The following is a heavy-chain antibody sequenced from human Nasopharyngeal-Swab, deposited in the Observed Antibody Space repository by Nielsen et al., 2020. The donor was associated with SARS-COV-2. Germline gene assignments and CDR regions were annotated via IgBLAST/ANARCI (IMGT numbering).Heavy chain of an antibody. V-gene: IGHV3-7*05. Sequence: GGSLRLSCVASGFIFTDYPMSWVRQAPGKGLEWVANIKKDGSEKYYADAVKGRFTISRDNAKNSLYLQMNSLRAEDTAVYYCATHAGWGFDYWGQGTLVTVSS. J-gene: IGHJ4*02. CDR1: GFIFTDYP. D-gene: IGHD6-19*01. CDR3: ATHAGWGFDY. CDR2: IKKDGSEK.